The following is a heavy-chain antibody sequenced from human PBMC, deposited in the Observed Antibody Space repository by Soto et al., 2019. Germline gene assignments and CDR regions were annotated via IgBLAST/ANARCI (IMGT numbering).Heavy chain of an antibody. V-gene: IGHV2-5*01. J-gene: IGHJ4*02. D-gene: IGHD3-9*01. CDR3: ARTYYDILTGYYLDY. Sequence: SGPTLVNPTQTLTLTCTFSGFSLSTSGVGVGWIRQPPGKALEWLALIYWNDDKRYTPSLKSRLTITKDTSKNQVVLTMTNMDPVDTATYYCARTYYDILTGYYLDYWGQGTLVTVSS. CDR2: IYWNDDK. CDR1: GFSLSTSGVG.